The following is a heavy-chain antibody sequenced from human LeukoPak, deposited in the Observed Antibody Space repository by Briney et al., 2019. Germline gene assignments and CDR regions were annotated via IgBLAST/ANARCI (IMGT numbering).Heavy chain of an antibody. CDR2: MNPNSGNT. Sequence: ASVRVSCKASGYTFTSFEINWVRQATGQGLEWMGWMNPNSGNTVYAQKFQGRVTITADKSTSTAYMELSSLRSEDTAVYYCARVLLGYYYDSSGYVGGTTSYYFDYWGQGTLVTVSS. J-gene: IGHJ4*02. CDR1: GYTFTSFE. CDR3: ARVLLGYYYDSSGYVGGTTSYYFDY. V-gene: IGHV1-8*03. D-gene: IGHD3-22*01.